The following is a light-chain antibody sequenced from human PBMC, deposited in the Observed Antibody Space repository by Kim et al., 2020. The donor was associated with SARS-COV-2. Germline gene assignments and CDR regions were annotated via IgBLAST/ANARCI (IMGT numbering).Light chain of an antibody. CDR1: QSVLTIY. Sequence: SPGESATLSCRASQSVLTIYLDWYQQKPGQAPRLLIHGTSNRATGVPDRFSGDGSGTDFTLTINRLEPEDCAVYYCQQYGSLRYTFGQGTKLEIK. CDR2: GTS. J-gene: IGKJ2*01. V-gene: IGKV3-20*01. CDR3: QQYGSLRYT.